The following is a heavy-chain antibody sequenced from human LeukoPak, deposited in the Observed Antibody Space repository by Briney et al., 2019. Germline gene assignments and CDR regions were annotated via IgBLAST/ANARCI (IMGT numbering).Heavy chain of an antibody. CDR2: ISYDGSNK. Sequence: GGSLRLSCAASGFTFSSYGMHWVRQAPGKGLEWVAVISYDGSNKYYADSVKGRFTISRDNSKNTLYLQMNSLRAEDTAVYYCAQNLLLWFGELSPGYYWGQGTLVTASS. CDR1: GFTFSSYG. V-gene: IGHV3-30*03. D-gene: IGHD3-10*01. CDR3: AQNLLLWFGELSPGYY. J-gene: IGHJ4*02.